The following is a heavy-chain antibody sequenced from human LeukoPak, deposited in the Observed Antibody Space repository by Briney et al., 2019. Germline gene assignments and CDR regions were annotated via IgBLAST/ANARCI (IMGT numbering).Heavy chain of an antibody. V-gene: IGHV4-59*08. D-gene: IGHD2-21*02. CDR2: IYYRGST. J-gene: IGHJ3*02. Sequence: PSETLSLTCTVSGGSISSYYWSWIRQPPGKGLEWIGYIYYRGSTNYNPSLKSRVTISVDTSKNQFSLKLSSVTAADTAVYYCARHMVTATDAFDIWGQGTMVTVSS. CDR1: GGSISSYY. CDR3: ARHMVTATDAFDI.